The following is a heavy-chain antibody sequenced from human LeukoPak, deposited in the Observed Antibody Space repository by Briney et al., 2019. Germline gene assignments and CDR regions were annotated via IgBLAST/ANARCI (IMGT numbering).Heavy chain of an antibody. Sequence: PSETLSLTCTVSGGSISSSSYYWAWIRQPPGKGLEWIGSIYYSGNTYYKSSLKSRVTIAVDTSKNQFSLKLSSVTAADTAVYYCARNAWQQLVWYYYYYMDVWGKGTTVTVSS. CDR2: IYYSGNT. D-gene: IGHD6-13*01. V-gene: IGHV4-39*07. J-gene: IGHJ6*03. CDR1: GGSISSSSYY. CDR3: ARNAWQQLVWYYYYYMDV.